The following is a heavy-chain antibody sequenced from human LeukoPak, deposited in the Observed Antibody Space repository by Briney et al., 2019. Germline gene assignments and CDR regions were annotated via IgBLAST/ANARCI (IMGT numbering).Heavy chain of an antibody. D-gene: IGHD4-23*01. CDR3: ARDFGRWAFDI. CDR2: ISSGGSTI. CDR1: GFTFSDYY. Sequence: GGSLRLSCAASGFTFSDYYMNWIRQAPGKGLGWVSYISSGGSTISYVDSVKGRFTISRDNAKNSLYLQMSSLRAEDTAVYYCARDFGRWAFDIWGQGAMVTVSS. V-gene: IGHV3-11*01. J-gene: IGHJ3*02.